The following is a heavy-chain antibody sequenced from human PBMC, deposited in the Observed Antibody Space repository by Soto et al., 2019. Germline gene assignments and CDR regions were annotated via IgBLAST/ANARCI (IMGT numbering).Heavy chain of an antibody. CDR1: GFTFSSYA. J-gene: IGHJ6*02. Sequence: QVQLVESGGGVVQPGRSLRLSCAASGFTFSSYAMHWVRQAPGKGLEWVAVISYDGSNKYYADSVKGRFTISRDNSKNTLYLQMNSLRAEDTAVYYCARGDIVVVVAATPVHYYYGMDVWGQGTTVTVSS. CDR3: ARGDIVVVVAATPVHYYYGMDV. V-gene: IGHV3-30-3*01. CDR2: ISYDGSNK. D-gene: IGHD2-15*01.